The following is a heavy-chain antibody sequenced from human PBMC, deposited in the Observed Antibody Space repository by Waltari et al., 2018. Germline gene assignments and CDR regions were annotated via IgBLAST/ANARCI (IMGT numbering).Heavy chain of an antibody. Sequence: QVQLVQSGAEVTKPGASVKVSCKPSGYTFTDYHIHWVRQAPGQGLEWMGWINPKRGGTYYAQTVQGWVTMTRDTSTSTVYMELSSLKSDDTAMYYCARRSCTGECYAPYVYWGQGSLVTVSS. CDR2: INPKRGGT. V-gene: IGHV1-2*04. J-gene: IGHJ4*02. D-gene: IGHD2-8*02. CDR3: ARRSCTGECYAPYVY. CDR1: GYTFTDYH.